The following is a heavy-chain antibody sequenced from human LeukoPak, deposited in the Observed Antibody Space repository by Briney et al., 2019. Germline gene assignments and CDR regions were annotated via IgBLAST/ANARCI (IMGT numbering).Heavy chain of an antibody. D-gene: IGHD6-19*01. J-gene: IGHJ4*02. CDR2: ISSSGGST. CDR3: AKLGSGWYGVDY. V-gene: IGHV3-23*01. Sequence: GGSLRLSCAASGFTFSSYAMSWVRQAPGKGLEWVSAISSSGGSTYYADSVKGRFTTSRDNSKNTLYLQMNSLRAEDTAVYYCAKLGSGWYGVDYWGQGTLVTVSS. CDR1: GFTFSSYA.